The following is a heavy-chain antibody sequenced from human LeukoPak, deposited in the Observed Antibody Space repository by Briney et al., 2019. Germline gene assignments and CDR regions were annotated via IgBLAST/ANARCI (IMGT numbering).Heavy chain of an antibody. J-gene: IGHJ4*02. Sequence: GGSLRLSCAASGFTFSSYAMSWVRQAPGKGLEWVSSISSSSSYIYYAASVKGRFTISRDNAKNSLYLQMNSLRAEDTAVYYCARDVGYCSGGSCERDYWGQGTLVTVSS. CDR1: GFTFSSYA. CDR3: ARDVGYCSGGSCERDY. CDR2: ISSSSSYI. V-gene: IGHV3-21*01. D-gene: IGHD2-15*01.